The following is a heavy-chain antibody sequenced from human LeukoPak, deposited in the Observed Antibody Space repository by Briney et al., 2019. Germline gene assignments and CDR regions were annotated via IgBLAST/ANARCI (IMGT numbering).Heavy chain of an antibody. J-gene: IGHJ3*02. CDR2: INHSGST. V-gene: IGHV4-34*01. D-gene: IGHD6-6*01. CDR1: GGSFSGYY. CDR3: ARRGWYSSSIGI. Sequence: SETLSLTCAVYGGSFSGYYWSWIRQPPGKGLEWIGEINHSGSTNYNSSLKSRVTISVDTSKNQFSLKLSSVTAADTAVYYCARRGWYSSSIGIWGQGTMVTVSS.